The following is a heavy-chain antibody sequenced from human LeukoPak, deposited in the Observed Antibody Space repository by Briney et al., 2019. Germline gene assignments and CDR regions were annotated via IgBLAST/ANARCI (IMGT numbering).Heavy chain of an antibody. CDR2: IYYRGST. D-gene: IGHD2-15*01. V-gene: IGHV4-39*07. CDR1: GGSISSSSYY. J-gene: IGHJ6*03. Sequence: SETLSLTCTVSGGSISSSSYYWGWIRQPPGKGLEWIGSIYYRGSTYYNPSLKSRVTISVDTSKNQFSLRLSSVTAADTAVYYCARGYCSGGSCYSYYYYNYMDVWGKGTTVTVSS. CDR3: ARGYCSGGSCYSYYYYNYMDV.